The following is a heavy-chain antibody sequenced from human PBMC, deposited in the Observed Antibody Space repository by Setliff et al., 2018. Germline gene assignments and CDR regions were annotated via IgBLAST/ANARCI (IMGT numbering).Heavy chain of an antibody. J-gene: IGHJ4*03. CDR2: IGPNGGST. CDR1: GFTFNTYT. D-gene: IGHD3-22*01. CDR3: ARDNNYYDRSGYYSGHDV. V-gene: IGHV3-64D*09. Sequence: GSLRLSCSASGFTFNTYTMHWVRQAPGKGLEYVSSIGPNGGSTYYANSVKGRFTISRDSSKNTLYLQMSSLRAEDTAVYYCARDNNYYDRSGYYSGHDVWGQGILVTVSS.